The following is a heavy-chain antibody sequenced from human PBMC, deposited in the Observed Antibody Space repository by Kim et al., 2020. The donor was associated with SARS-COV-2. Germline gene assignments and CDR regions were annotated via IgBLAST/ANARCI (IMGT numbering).Heavy chain of an antibody. J-gene: IGHJ4*02. D-gene: IGHD2-21*02. CDR3: RVVTAIADFLYFDY. V-gene: IGHV1-3*01. Sequence: SQQFQGRVTITRDTSASTAYMELSSMRSEDTAVYYCRVVTAIADFLYFDYWGQGTLVTVSS.